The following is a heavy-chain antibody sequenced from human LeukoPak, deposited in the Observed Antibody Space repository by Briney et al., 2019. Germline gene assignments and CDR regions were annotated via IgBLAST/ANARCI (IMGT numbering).Heavy chain of an antibody. Sequence: GGSLRLSCAASGFTFSSYGMHWVRQAPGKGLEWVAFIHYDGSNKFYADSVKGRFTISRDNSKNTLYLQMNSLRAEDMALYYCAKRGSSWYFDYWGQGTLVTVSS. J-gene: IGHJ4*02. CDR2: IHYDGSNK. D-gene: IGHD6-13*01. V-gene: IGHV3-30*02. CDR1: GFTFSSYG. CDR3: AKRGSSWYFDY.